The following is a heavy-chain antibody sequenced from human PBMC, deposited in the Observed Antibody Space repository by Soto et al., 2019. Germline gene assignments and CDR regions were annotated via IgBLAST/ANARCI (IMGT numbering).Heavy chain of an antibody. CDR1: GFTFSSYA. Sequence: GGSLRLSSAASGFTFSSYALSWVRQAPGKGLEWVSAMSGSGGSTYYADSVKGQFTITRDNSKNTLYLQMNSLRSDDTALYYSARDWTGYVSAYFPEYGGQGTVVTSPQ. CDR3: ARDWTGYVSAYFPEY. J-gene: IGHJ4*02. CDR2: MSGSGGST. D-gene: IGHD2-15*01. V-gene: IGHV3-23*01.